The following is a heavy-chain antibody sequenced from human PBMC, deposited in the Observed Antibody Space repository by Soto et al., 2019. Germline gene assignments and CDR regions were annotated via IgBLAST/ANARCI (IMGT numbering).Heavy chain of an antibody. Sequence: PGGSLRLSCAASGFTFASYAMAWVRQAPGKGVEWVSGIDASDSRTYYADSVKGRFTISRDNSRNTLFLQMDNLRGEDTAIYYCAXDSEIPGLSAAGACLDSWGQGTLVTVSS. J-gene: IGHJ4*02. CDR1: GFTFASYA. CDR2: IDASDSRT. V-gene: IGHV3-23*01. D-gene: IGHD6-13*01. CDR3: AXDSEIPGLSAAGACLDS.